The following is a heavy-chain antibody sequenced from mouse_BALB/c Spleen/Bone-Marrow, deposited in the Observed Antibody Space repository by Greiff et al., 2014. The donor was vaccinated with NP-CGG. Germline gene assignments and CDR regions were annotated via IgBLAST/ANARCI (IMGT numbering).Heavy chain of an antibody. Sequence: VQLVESGAELMKPGASVKISCKATGYTFSTYWIEWVKQRPGHGLEWIGEVLPGSGSTNYNEKFKGKATFTADTSSNTAYIQLSSLTSEDSAVYYCARWGSSRAMDYWGQGTSVTVSS. CDR1: GYTFSTYW. CDR3: ARWGSSRAMDY. D-gene: IGHD3-1*01. CDR2: VLPGSGST. J-gene: IGHJ4*01. V-gene: IGHV1-9*01.